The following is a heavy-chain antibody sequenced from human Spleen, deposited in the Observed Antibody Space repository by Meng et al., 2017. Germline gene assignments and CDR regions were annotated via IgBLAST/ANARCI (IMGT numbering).Heavy chain of an antibody. CDR2: IGTAGDT. V-gene: IGHV3-13*01. Sequence: GESLKISCAASGFTFSSYDMHWVRQATGKGLEWVSAIGTAGDTYYPGSVKGRFTISRENVKNSLYLQLNSLRAGDTAVYYCARRANYYYYGMDVWGQGTTVTVSS. CDR1: GFTFSSYD. D-gene: IGHD3-10*01. J-gene: IGHJ6*02. CDR3: ARRANYYYYGMDV.